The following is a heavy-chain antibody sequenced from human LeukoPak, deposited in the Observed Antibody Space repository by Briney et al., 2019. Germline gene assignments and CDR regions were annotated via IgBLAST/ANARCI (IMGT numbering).Heavy chain of an antibody. CDR1: GYTVSSNY. Sequence: GGSLRLSCAASGYTVSSNYMSWVRQAPGKGLEWVSAISGSGGSTYYADSVKGRFTISRDNSKNTLYLQMNSLRAEDTAVYYCAKDRRGHCYGHQYFDYWGQGTLVTVSS. CDR2: ISGSGGST. D-gene: IGHD5-18*01. V-gene: IGHV3-23*01. CDR3: AKDRRGHCYGHQYFDY. J-gene: IGHJ4*02.